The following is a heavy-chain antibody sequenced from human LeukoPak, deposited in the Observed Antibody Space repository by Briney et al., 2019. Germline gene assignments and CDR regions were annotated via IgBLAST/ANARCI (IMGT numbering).Heavy chain of an antibody. J-gene: IGHJ4*02. CDR1: GYSISSGYF. Sequence: SETLSLTCTVSGYSISSGYFWGWMRQPPGKGLEWIGSIYHSVTTHYNPSLKSRVTISLDTSKNQFSLKLSSVTAADTAVYYCAKDRSSSRSPYYFDYWGQGTLVTVSS. CDR3: AKDRSSSRSPYYFDY. CDR2: IYHSVTT. V-gene: IGHV4-38-2*02. D-gene: IGHD6-13*01.